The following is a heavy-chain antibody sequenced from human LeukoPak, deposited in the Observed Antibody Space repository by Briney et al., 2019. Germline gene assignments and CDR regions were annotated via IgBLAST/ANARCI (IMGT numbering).Heavy chain of an antibody. V-gene: IGHV3-21*01. CDR2: ISSSSSYI. D-gene: IGHD2-2*01. J-gene: IGHJ4*02. CDR1: GFTFTSYG. Sequence: GGSLRLSCAASGFTFTSYGMTWVRQAQGKGLEWVSSISSSSSYIYYADSVKGRFTISRDNAKNSVYLQMNSLRAEDTAVYYCARVRRAYCSSTSCYDGFDYWGQGTLVTVSS. CDR3: ARVRRAYCSSTSCYDGFDY.